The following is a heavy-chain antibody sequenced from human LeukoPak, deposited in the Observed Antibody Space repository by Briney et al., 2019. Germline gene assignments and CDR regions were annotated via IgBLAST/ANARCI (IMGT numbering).Heavy chain of an antibody. CDR1: GFTFSSYG. J-gene: IGHJ4*02. D-gene: IGHD3-3*02. CDR2: ISYDGSNK. Sequence: GGSLRLSCAASGFTFSSYGMHWVRQAPGKGLEWVAVISYDGSNKYYADSVKGRFTISRDNSKNTLYLQMNSLRAEDTAVYYCAKDSASHVWYFDYWGQGTLVTVSS. V-gene: IGHV3-30*18. CDR3: AKDSASHVWYFDY.